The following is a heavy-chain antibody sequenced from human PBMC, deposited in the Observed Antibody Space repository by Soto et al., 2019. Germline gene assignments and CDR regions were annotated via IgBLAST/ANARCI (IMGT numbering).Heavy chain of an antibody. V-gene: IGHV3-48*01. J-gene: IGHJ4*02. CDR2: INIISSTI. Sequence: GGSLRLSCAASGFSFYSYSMNWVRQAPGKGLERVSYINIISSTIYYADSVKGRFTVSRDNAKNSLYLQMNSLRAEDTAVYYCVRDSGYDYYFDYWGQGTLVTVSS. CDR3: VRDSGYDYYFDY. CDR1: GFSFYSYS. D-gene: IGHD5-12*01.